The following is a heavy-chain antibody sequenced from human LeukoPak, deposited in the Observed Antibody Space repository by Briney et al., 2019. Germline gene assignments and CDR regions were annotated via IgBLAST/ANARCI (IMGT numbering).Heavy chain of an antibody. CDR3: ARVDVPGASSAWFDP. D-gene: IGHD2-2*01. Sequence: ASAKVSCKASGYTFTSYYMHWVRQAPGQGLEWMGIINPSGGSTSYAQKFQGRVTMTRDTFTSTVYMELSSLRSEDTAVYYCARVDVPGASSAWFDPWGQGTLVNVSS. J-gene: IGHJ5*02. CDR2: INPSGGST. V-gene: IGHV1-46*03. CDR1: GYTFTSYY.